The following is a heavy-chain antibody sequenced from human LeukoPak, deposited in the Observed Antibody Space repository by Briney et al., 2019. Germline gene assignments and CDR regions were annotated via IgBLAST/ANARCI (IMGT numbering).Heavy chain of an antibody. CDR2: IRYDGSNK. CDR3: AGGGFGEAYYYYYYMDV. CDR1: GFTFSSYG. V-gene: IGHV3-30*02. D-gene: IGHD3-10*01. Sequence: PGGSLRLSCAASGFTFSSYGMHWVRQAPGKGLEGVAFIRYDGSNKYCADSVKGRFTISRDNSKNTLYLQMNSLRAEDTAVYYCAGGGFGEAYYYYYYMDVWGKGATVTVSS. J-gene: IGHJ6*03.